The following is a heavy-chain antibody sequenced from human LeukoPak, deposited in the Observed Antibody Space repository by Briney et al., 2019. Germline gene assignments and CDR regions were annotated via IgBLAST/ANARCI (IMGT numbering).Heavy chain of an antibody. J-gene: IGHJ4*02. V-gene: IGHV5-51*01. CDR3: ARLRDSSWTAFGY. Sequence: GESLKISCQGSGYSFTTYWIAWVRQMPGKGLEWMGVIYPGDSYTIYSPSFQGQVTISVDKSISTAYVQWSSLKAADTAMYYCARLRDSSWTAFGYWGQGTLVTVSS. CDR2: IYPGDSYT. D-gene: IGHD6-13*01. CDR1: GYSFTTYW.